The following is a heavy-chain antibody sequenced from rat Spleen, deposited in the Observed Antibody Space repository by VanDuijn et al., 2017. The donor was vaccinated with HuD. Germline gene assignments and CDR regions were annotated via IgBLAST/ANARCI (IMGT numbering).Heavy chain of an antibody. CDR2: IIYDGSST. J-gene: IGHJ2*01. CDR1: GFTFSDYA. Sequence: EVQLVESGGGLVQPGRSLKFSCAASGFTFSDYAMAWVRQAPKKGLEWVATIIYDGSSTYYRDSVKGRFTISRDNAKSTLYLQMDSLQTDDTGTYYCTRELATVVPFDYWGQGVMVTVSS. CDR3: TRELATVVPFDY. D-gene: IGHD1-1*01. V-gene: IGHV5-17*01.